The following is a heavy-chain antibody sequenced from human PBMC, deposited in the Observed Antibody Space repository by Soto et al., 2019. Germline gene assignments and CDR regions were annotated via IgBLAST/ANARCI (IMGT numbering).Heavy chain of an antibody. D-gene: IGHD4-17*01. Sequence: GGSLRLSCAASGFTFSSYDMHWVRQATGKGLEWVSAIGTAGDTYYPGSVKGRFTISRENAKNSLYLQMNSLRVGDTAVYYCARARMTTVTTWDAFDIWGQGTMVTVSS. J-gene: IGHJ3*02. CDR3: ARARMTTVTTWDAFDI. CDR1: GFTFSSYD. CDR2: IGTAGDT. V-gene: IGHV3-13*01.